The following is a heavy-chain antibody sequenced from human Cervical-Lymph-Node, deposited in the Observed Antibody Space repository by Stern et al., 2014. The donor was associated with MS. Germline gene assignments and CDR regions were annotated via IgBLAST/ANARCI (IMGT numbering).Heavy chain of an antibody. CDR2: IHGGNGKT. D-gene: IGHD2-2*01. J-gene: IGHJ4*02. V-gene: IGHV1-3*01. Sequence: QVQLLQPGSEVKKTGASVTVSCKASGYTFTTYSMHWLRQAPGPTLEWMGWIHGGNGKTKFSQKFQGRVTITRDTSASTAYMELTSLGSEDTAVYYCARGYCTSIRCYYFDYWGQGTLVSVSS. CDR1: GYTFTTYS. CDR3: ARGYCTSIRCYYFDY.